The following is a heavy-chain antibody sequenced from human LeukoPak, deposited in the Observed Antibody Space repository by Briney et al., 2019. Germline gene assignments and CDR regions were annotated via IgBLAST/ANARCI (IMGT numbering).Heavy chain of an antibody. D-gene: IGHD3-22*01. V-gene: IGHV3-23*01. CDR3: AKHRFESGGYHSTD. CDR2: ISGGSGST. J-gene: IGHJ4*02. CDR1: GFTFSDHH. Sequence: GGSLRLSCAVSGFTFSDHHMDWVRQAPGKGLAWVSTISGGSGSTYCADSVKGRFTISRDNSKNTLYLQMNSLRDEDTAVYYCAKHRFESGGYHSTDWGQGTLVTVSS.